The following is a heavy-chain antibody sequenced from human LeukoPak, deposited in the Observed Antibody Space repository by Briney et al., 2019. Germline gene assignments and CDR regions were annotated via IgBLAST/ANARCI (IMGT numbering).Heavy chain of an antibody. CDR1: GFTVSSSY. CDR2: IYSGGST. J-gene: IGHJ4*02. D-gene: IGHD6-19*01. CDR3: ARPISGWVFDY. V-gene: IGHV3-66*04. Sequence: GGSLRLSCTASGFTVSSSYMSWVRQAPGKGLEWVSVIYSGGSTYYADSVKGRVTVSRDNSKNTLYLRMNSLRAEDTAVYYCARPISGWVFDYWGQGVLVTVSS.